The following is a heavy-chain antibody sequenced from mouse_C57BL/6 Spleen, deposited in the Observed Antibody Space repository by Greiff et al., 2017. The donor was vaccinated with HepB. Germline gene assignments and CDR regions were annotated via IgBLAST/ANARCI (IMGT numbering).Heavy chain of an antibody. J-gene: IGHJ3*01. D-gene: IGHD2-4*01. CDR1: GYTFTSYW. CDR3: ARLDYDGSWFAY. Sequence: QVQLQQSGAELVRPGSSVKLSCKASGYTFTSYWMDWVKQRPGQGLEWIGNIYPSDSETHYNQKFKDKATLTVDKSSSTAYMQLSSLTSEDSAVYYCARLDYDGSWFAYWGQGTLVTVSA. V-gene: IGHV1-61*01. CDR2: IYPSDSET.